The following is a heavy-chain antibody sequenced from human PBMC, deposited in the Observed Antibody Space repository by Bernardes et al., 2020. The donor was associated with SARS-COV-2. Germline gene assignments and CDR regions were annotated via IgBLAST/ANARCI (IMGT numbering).Heavy chain of an antibody. CDR2: IYWDDDK. Sequence: YGVSRSTSGVGVGWIRQPPGKALEWLALIYWDDDKRYSPSLKSRLTITKDTSKNQVVLTMTNMDPVDTATYYCAHKGWLRGAFDIWGQGTMVTVSS. D-gene: IGHD5-12*01. CDR3: AHKGWLRGAFDI. V-gene: IGHV2-5*02. CDR1: GVSRSTSGVG. J-gene: IGHJ3*02.